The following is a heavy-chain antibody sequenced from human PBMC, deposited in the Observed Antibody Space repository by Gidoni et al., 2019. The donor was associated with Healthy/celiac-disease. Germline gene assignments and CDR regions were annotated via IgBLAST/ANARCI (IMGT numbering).Heavy chain of an antibody. Sequence: QVQLVQSGAEVKKPGASVKVSCKAAGYTFTSYYMHWVRQAPGKGLEWMGIINPSGGSTSYAQKFQGRVTMTRDTSTSTVYMELSSLRSEDTAVYYCASDIVVVPAAPTYYYYGMDVWGQGTTVTVSS. CDR2: INPSGGST. D-gene: IGHD2-2*01. CDR1: GYTFTSYY. V-gene: IGHV1-46*01. CDR3: ASDIVVVPAAPTYYYYGMDV. J-gene: IGHJ6*02.